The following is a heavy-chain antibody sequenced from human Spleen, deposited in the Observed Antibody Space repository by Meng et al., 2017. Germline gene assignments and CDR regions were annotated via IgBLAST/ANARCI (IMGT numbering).Heavy chain of an antibody. J-gene: IGHJ4*01. CDR2: INIGYGTT. CDR3: ARDEDISAAGKLFGDY. Sequence: QVQLVQSGVEVKKPGASVKVSCKASGYTFNSYVLHWVRQAPGQRLEWVGWINIGYGTTKYSQKLEGRVTITTDTSASTGYMELSSLRSEDTAVYYCARDEDISAAGKLFGDYWGHGTLVTVSS. V-gene: IGHV1-3*04. D-gene: IGHD6-13*01. CDR1: GYTFNSYV.